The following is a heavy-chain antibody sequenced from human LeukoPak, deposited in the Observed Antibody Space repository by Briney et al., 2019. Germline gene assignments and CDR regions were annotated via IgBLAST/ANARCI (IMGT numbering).Heavy chain of an antibody. Sequence: SETLSLTCTVSGGSISSYYWSWIRQPPGKGLEWIGYIYYSGGTNYNPSLRSRVTMSVDTSKNQFSLKLTSVTAADTAVYYCARDAYCSGGSCYSDDYWGQGTLVTVSS. CDR3: ARDAYCSGGSCYSDDY. CDR2: IYYSGGT. J-gene: IGHJ4*02. V-gene: IGHV4-59*12. D-gene: IGHD2-15*01. CDR1: GGSISSYY.